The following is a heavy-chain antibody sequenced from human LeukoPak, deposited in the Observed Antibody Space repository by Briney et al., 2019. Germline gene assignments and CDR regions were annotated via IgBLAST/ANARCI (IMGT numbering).Heavy chain of an antibody. D-gene: IGHD3-3*01. J-gene: IGHJ6*02. CDR1: GFTFSSYW. V-gene: IGHV3-7*04. Sequence: GGSLRPSCAASGFTFSSYWMSWVRQAPGKGLEWVANIKQDGSEKYYVDSVKGRFTISRDNAKNSLYLQMNSLRAEDTAVYYCARADFWSGYNIYYYYYGMDVWGQGTTVTVSS. CDR3: ARADFWSGYNIYYYYYGMDV. CDR2: IKQDGSEK.